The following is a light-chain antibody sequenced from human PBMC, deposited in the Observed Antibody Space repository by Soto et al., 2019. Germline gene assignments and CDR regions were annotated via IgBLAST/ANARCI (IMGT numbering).Light chain of an antibody. CDR1: QSLLHTSNDKNY. J-gene: IGKJ4*01. V-gene: IGKV4-1*01. Sequence: DIVMTQSPDSLAVSLGERATINCKSSQSLLHTSNDKNYLAWYQQKPGQAPTLLIYWASTRQSGVPGRFSGSGSGTDFPLTISSLQAQDVAVYYCQQYYDTPLTFGGGTKVESK. CDR2: WAS. CDR3: QQYYDTPLT.